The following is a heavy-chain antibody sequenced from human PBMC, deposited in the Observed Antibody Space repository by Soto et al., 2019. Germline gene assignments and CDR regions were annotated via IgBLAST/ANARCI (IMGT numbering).Heavy chain of an antibody. CDR1: GGSVSSSRFF. Sequence: QLQLQESGPGLVKPSETLSLTCTVSGGSVSSSRFFWGWVRQPPGKGLEWIGNIFYSGSTYYNPSRKSRGTLSIDTSRNQFSLRLGSVTAADTGVYYCARPVYVDTSMGVQFNWFDPWGHGTLVTVSS. D-gene: IGHD5-18*01. J-gene: IGHJ5*02. CDR2: IFYSGST. CDR3: ARPVYVDTSMGVQFNWFDP. V-gene: IGHV4-39*01.